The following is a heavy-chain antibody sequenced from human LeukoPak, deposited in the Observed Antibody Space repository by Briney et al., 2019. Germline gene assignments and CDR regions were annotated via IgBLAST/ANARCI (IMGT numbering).Heavy chain of an antibody. CDR2: ISGSGGST. J-gene: IGHJ4*02. CDR1: GFTFSSYA. Sequence: SGGSLRLSCAASGFTFSSYAMSWVRQAPGKGLEWVSAISGSGGSTYYADFVKGRFTISRDNSTNTLYLQMNSLRAEDTAVYYCAKARITMIVVAYDFDYWGQGTLVTVSS. V-gene: IGHV3-23*01. D-gene: IGHD3-22*01. CDR3: AKARITMIVVAYDFDY.